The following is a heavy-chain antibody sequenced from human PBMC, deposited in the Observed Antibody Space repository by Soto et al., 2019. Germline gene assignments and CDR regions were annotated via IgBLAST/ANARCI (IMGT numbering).Heavy chain of an antibody. CDR3: ARRSPSWAFDI. J-gene: IGHJ3*02. CDR2: ISGSGSST. V-gene: IGHV3-23*01. Sequence: EVQLLESGGGLVQPGGSLRLSCAASGFTFSNYAMNWARQAPGKGLEWVSVISGSGSSTYYADSVKGRFSISRDHSKNTLYLQMSSLRAEDTAVYYCARRSPSWAFDIWGQGTMVTVSS. D-gene: IGHD2-15*01. CDR1: GFTFSNYA.